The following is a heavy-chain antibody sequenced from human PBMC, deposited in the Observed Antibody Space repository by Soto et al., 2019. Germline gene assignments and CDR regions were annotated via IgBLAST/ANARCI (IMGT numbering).Heavy chain of an antibody. Sequence: QITLKESGPTLVKPTQTLTLTCTFSGFSLSTSGVGVGWIRQPPGKALEWLALIYWDDDKRYSPSLKSRLTITKDTSKNQVVLTMTNMDPVDTATYYCAPKYDFWSGYSEGYFDLWGRGTLVTVSS. CDR3: APKYDFWSGYSEGYFDL. CDR1: GFSLSTSGVG. J-gene: IGHJ2*01. V-gene: IGHV2-5*02. D-gene: IGHD3-3*01. CDR2: IYWDDDK.